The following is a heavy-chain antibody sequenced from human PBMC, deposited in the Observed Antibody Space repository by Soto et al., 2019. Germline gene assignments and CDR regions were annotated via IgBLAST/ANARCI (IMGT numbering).Heavy chain of an antibody. CDR2: INPNSGGT. Sequence: ASVKVSCRASGYTFTGYYMHWVRQAPGQGLEWMGWINPNSGGTNYAQKFQGWVTMTRDTSISTAYMELSRLRSDDTAVYYRARERLVATNYSYYYGMHVWAQGTTFTAP. CDR1: GYTFTGYY. D-gene: IGHD2-15*01. V-gene: IGHV1-2*04. J-gene: IGHJ6*02. CDR3: ARERLVATNYSYYYGMHV.